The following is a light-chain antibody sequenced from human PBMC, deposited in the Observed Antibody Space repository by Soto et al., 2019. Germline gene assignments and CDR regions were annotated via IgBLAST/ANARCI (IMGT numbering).Light chain of an antibody. CDR2: RNN. J-gene: IGLJ1*01. CDR1: RSNIGAGYA. Sequence: QSVLTQPPSVSGAPGQRVIISCTGSRSNIGAGYAVHWYRRLPGTAPKLLISRNNNRPSGVPDRFSGSKSGTSASLAIAGLQAEDEADYYCSLYTTSSTFVFGTGTKLTVL. CDR3: SLYTTSSTFV. V-gene: IGLV1-40*01.